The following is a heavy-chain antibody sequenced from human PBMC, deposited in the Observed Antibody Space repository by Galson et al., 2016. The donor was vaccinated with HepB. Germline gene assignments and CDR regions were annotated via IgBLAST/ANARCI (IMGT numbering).Heavy chain of an antibody. CDR3: AKERGWYGGPNYGS. CDR1: GFTFRFGA. V-gene: IGHV3-23*01. CDR2: ISGAGGTT. Sequence: SLRLSCAASGFTFRFGAYGMHWVRQAPGKGLEWVSDISGAGGTTHYADSVKGRFTISRDNSRDTLYLQMDRLRAADTAVYYCAKERGWYGGPNYGSWGQGTLVTVSS. D-gene: IGHD2-15*01. J-gene: IGHJ5*02.